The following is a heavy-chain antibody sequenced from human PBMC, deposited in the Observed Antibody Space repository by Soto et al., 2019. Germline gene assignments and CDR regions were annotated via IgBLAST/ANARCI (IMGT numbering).Heavy chain of an antibody. V-gene: IGHV1-69*02. Sequence: QVQLVQSGAEVKKPGSSVKVSCKASGGTFSSYSISWVRQAPGQGLEWMGRIIPILGIANYAQKLQGRVTITADKSTSTAYMELSSLGSEATAVYYCARGAAGIAVAGPSYYFDYWGQGTLVTVSS. J-gene: IGHJ4*02. CDR1: GGTFSSYS. CDR2: IIPILGIA. D-gene: IGHD6-19*01. CDR3: ARGAAGIAVAGPSYYFDY.